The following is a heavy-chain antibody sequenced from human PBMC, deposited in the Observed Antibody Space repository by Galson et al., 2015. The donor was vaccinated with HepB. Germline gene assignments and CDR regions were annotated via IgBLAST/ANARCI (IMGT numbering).Heavy chain of an antibody. CDR1: GFTFSSYA. J-gene: IGHJ4*02. V-gene: IGHV3-23*01. CDR2: ISGSGGST. Sequence: SLRLSCAASGFTFSSYAMSWVRQAPGKGLEWVSAISGSGGSTYYADSVKGRFTISRDNSKNTLYLQMNSLRAGDTAVYYCAKQTFGVAGKYYFDYWGQGTLVTVSS. CDR3: AKQTFGVAGKYYFDY. D-gene: IGHD6-19*01.